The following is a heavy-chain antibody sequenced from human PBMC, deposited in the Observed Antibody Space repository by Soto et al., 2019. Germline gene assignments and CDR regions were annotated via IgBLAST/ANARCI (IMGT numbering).Heavy chain of an antibody. Sequence: PSETLSLTCTVSGGSVSSSSYSWGWIRQSPGKGLEWIGTIYSSENTYYNPSLLSRVTISVDTSKNEFSLKLSSVTAADTAAYYCGCMLSIGYYGMDVWGQGTTVTVSS. CDR1: GGSVSSSSYS. CDR2: IYSSENT. V-gene: IGHV4-39*01. D-gene: IGHD2-8*01. CDR3: GCMLSIGYYGMDV. J-gene: IGHJ6*02.